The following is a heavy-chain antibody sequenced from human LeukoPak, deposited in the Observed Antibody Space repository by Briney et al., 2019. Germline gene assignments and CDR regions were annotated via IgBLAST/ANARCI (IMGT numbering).Heavy chain of an antibody. CDR3: ARERVVLNAFDI. Sequence: GGSLRLSCAASGFTFSSYSMTWVRQAPGKGLEWVSYISSSGSTIYYADSVKGRFTISRDNAKNSLYLQMNSLRAEDTAVYYCARERVVLNAFDIWGQGTMVTVSS. V-gene: IGHV3-48*04. D-gene: IGHD2-15*01. CDR2: ISSSGSTI. CDR1: GFTFSSYS. J-gene: IGHJ3*02.